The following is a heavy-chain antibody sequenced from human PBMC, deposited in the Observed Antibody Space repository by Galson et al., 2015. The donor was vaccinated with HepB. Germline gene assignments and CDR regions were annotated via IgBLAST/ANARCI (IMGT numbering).Heavy chain of an antibody. CDR3: ARDVMVRGVIHYFDN. CDR2: VSPYSGDT. D-gene: IGHD3-10*01. Sequence: SVKVSCKASGYTFVDYYIHWVRQAPGQGLGWMGRVSPYSGDTSYAQKFQGRVTLNRDTSITTVYMALSSVRPDDTAFYYCARDVMVRGVIHYFDNWGQGTLVTVSS. J-gene: IGHJ4*02. CDR1: GYTFVDYY. V-gene: IGHV1-2*06.